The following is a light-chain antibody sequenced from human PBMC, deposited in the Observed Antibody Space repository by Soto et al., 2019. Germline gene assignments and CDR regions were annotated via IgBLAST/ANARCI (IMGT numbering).Light chain of an antibody. J-gene: IGKJ1*01. CDR3: QHYNSYSEA. CDR1: QTISSW. CDR2: KAS. V-gene: IGKV1-5*03. Sequence: DIQMTQSPSTLSGSVGDRVTITCRASQTISSWLAWYQQKPGKAPKLLIYKASTLKSGDPSRFSGSGSGTEFTLTISRLQPYDFATYYCQHYNSYSEAFGQGTKVELK.